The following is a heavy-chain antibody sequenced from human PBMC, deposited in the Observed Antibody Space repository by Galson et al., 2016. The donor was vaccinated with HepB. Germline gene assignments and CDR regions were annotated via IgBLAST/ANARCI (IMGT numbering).Heavy chain of an antibody. J-gene: IGHJ4*02. D-gene: IGHD3-22*01. CDR1: GFTFRSHA. V-gene: IGHV3-23*01. CDR3: ARDPASFYYDSRFHPHDY. CDR2: ITAGSTST. Sequence: SLRLSCAASGFTFRSHAMSWVRQAPGRGLEWVSSITAGSTSTFYADSVKGWFTMSRDNSKNTLYLQMNSLRAEDTAIYYCARDPASFYYDSRFHPHDYWGQGTLVTVSS.